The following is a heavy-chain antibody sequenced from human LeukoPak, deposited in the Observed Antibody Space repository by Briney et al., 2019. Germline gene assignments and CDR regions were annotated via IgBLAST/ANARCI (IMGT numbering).Heavy chain of an antibody. CDR3: ARYHTARGSFDY. CDR1: GGSISSYY. V-gene: IGHV4-4*07. Sequence: SETLSLTCTVSGGSISSYYWSWIRQPAGKGLEWIGRTYTSGSTNYNPSLKSRVTMSVDTSKNRFSLKLSSVTAADTAVYYCARYHTARGSFDYWGQGTLVTVSS. J-gene: IGHJ4*02. D-gene: IGHD5-18*01. CDR2: TYTSGST.